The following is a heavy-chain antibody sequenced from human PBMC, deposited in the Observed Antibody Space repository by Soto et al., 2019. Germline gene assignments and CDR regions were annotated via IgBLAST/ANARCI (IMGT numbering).Heavy chain of an antibody. CDR3: GRIREFWDRRVFDY. CDR1: GGSISSYY. J-gene: IGHJ4*02. D-gene: IGHD1-26*01. Sequence: PSETLSLTCTVSGGSISSYYWSWIRQPPGKGLEWIGYIYYSGSTNYNPSLKSRVTISVDTSKNQFSLKLSSVTAADTAVYYCGRIREFWDRRVFDYWGQGTLVTVSS. V-gene: IGHV4-59*01. CDR2: IYYSGST.